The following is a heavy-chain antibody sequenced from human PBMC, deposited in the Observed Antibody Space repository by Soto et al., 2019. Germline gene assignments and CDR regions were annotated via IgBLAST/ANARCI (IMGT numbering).Heavy chain of an antibody. J-gene: IGHJ4*02. Sequence: QVQLQQWGAGLLKPSETLSLTCAVYGGSFSGYYWSWIRQPPGKGLEWIGEINHSGSTNYNPSLKCRATISVDTSKNRFCLKLSSVTAADTAVYFCARGRRVVVVQAAWCNYWGQGTLVSVST. CDR3: ARGRRVVVVQAAWCNY. CDR2: INHSGST. CDR1: GGSFSGYY. V-gene: IGHV4-34*01. D-gene: IGHD2-2*01.